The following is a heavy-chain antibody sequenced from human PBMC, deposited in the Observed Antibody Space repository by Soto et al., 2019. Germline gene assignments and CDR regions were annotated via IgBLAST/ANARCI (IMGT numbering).Heavy chain of an antibody. V-gene: IGHV3-30-3*01. J-gene: IGHJ6*02. CDR2: ISYDGFNK. Sequence: QVQLVESGGGVVQPGRSLRLSCAASGFTFSSYAMHWVRQAPGKGLEWVAVISYDGFNKYYADSVKGRFTISRDNSKNTLYLQMNSRRAEDTAVYFWARAIAVESSRWWVSDYYCMDVWGQGTTVTVSS. CDR3: ARAIAVESSRWWVSDYYCMDV. CDR1: GFTFSSYA. D-gene: IGHD6-13*01.